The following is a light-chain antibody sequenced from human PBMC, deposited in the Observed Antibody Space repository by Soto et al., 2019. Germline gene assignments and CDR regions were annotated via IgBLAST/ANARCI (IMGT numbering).Light chain of an antibody. CDR1: SSNIGARYD. Sequence: QPVLTQPPSVSGAPGQRVTISCTGSSSNIGARYDVHWYQQLPGTAPKLLIYGNNNRPSGVPDRFSGSKSGTSASLAITGLQAEDEADYYCQSFDSSLSGSLVFGGGTKVTVL. J-gene: IGLJ2*01. CDR2: GNN. CDR3: QSFDSSLSGSLV. V-gene: IGLV1-40*01.